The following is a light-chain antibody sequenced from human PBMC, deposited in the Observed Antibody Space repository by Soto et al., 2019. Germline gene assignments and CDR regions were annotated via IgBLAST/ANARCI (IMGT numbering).Light chain of an antibody. CDR3: QQYGSSSTWT. Sequence: EFVLTQSPGTLSLSPWERATLSCRASQSVSSSYLAWYQQKPGQAPRLLIYGASSRATGIPDRFSGSGSGTDFTLTISRLEPEDFAVYYCQQYGSSSTWTFGQGTKVDIK. V-gene: IGKV3-20*01. J-gene: IGKJ1*01. CDR1: QSVSSSY. CDR2: GAS.